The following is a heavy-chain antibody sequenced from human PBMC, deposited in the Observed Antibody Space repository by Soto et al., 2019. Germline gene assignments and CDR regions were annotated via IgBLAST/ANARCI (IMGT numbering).Heavy chain of an antibody. CDR1: GFTFSSYA. D-gene: IGHD4-17*01. V-gene: IGHV3-23*01. CDR2: ISGSGGST. CDR3: AKDREYDYGDYDYYFDY. Sequence: GGSLRLSCAASGFTFSSYAMSWVRQAPGKGLEWVSAISGSGGSTYYADSVKGRFTISRDNSKNTLYLQMNSLRAEDTAVYYCAKDREYDYGDYDYYFDYWGQGTLVTVSS. J-gene: IGHJ4*02.